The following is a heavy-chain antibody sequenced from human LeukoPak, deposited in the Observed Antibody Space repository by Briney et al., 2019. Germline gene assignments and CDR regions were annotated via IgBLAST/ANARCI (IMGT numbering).Heavy chain of an antibody. CDR3: ARGPNSNWSGLDF. D-gene: IGHD6-6*01. J-gene: IGHJ4*02. Sequence: ASVKVSCKASGYTFTSYDINWVRQATGQGLEWMGWMNPNSGNTGYAQKFQGRVTMTRNTSISTAYMELRSLRAEDTAVYYCARGPNSNWSGLDFWGQGTLLTVSS. CDR2: MNPNSGNT. V-gene: IGHV1-8*01. CDR1: GYTFTSYD.